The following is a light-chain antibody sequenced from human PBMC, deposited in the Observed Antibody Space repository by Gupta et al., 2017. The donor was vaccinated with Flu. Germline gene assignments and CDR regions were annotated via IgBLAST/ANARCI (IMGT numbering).Light chain of an antibody. J-gene: IGKJ4*01. Sequence: PSSLSASVGDRVTITCRASQGIRNELGWYQQKPGKAPKRLIYAASSLQSGVPSRFSGSGSGTEFTLTISSLHPEDFATYYCRQQNSSPLTFGGGTKVDIK. CDR3: RQQNSSPLT. V-gene: IGKV1-17*01. CDR1: QGIRNE. CDR2: AAS.